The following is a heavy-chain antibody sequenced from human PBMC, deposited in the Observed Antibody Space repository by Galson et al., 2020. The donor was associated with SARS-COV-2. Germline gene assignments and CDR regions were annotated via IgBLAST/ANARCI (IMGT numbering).Heavy chain of an antibody. CDR1: GESFSDYY. CDR3: ARGKLTNSPVFGF. CDR2: LNDSGVA. J-gene: IGHJ4*02. D-gene: IGHD1-1*01. Sequence: SETLSLTSAVFGESFSDYYWAWIRRPPGKRLEWIGELNDSGVANYNPSLEGRLSISVDTSKNQFSLKLSSVTAADTAMYYCARGKLTNSPVFGFWGQGTLVSVSS. V-gene: IGHV4-34*01.